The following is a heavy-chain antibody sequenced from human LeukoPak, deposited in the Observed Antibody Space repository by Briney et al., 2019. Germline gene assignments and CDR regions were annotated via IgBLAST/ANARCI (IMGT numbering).Heavy chain of an antibody. CDR3: ARLSMVRSPNFDY. D-gene: IGHD3-10*01. V-gene: IGHV4-39*01. CDR2: IYYSGST. J-gene: IGHJ4*02. Sequence: PSETLSLTCTVSGGSISSSSYYWGWIRQPPGKGLEWIGSIYYSGSTYYNPSLKSRVTISVDTSKNQFSLKLSSVTAADTAVYYCARLSMVRSPNFDYWGQGTLVTVSS. CDR1: GGSISSSSYY.